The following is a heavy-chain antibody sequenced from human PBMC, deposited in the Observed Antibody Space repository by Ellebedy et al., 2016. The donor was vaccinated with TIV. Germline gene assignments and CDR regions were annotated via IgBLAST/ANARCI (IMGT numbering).Heavy chain of an antibody. CDR3: GRGGRTSGYYMDN. J-gene: IGHJ4*02. Sequence: PGGSLRLSCAASGFTFSNYNMNWVRQAPGKGLEWVSSISSSSSSIYYADSVKGRFTISRDNAKNSLFLQMNSLRDEDTAVYYCGRGGRTSGYYMDNWGQGTLVTVSS. CDR2: ISSSSSSI. D-gene: IGHD3-22*01. V-gene: IGHV3-21*01. CDR1: GFTFSNYN.